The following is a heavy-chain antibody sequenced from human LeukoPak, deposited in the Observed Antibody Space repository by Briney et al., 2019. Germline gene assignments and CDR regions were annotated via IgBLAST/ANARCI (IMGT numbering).Heavy chain of an antibody. V-gene: IGHV1-2*02. Sequence: ASVKVSCKASGYTFTGYYMHWVRQAPGQGLEWMGWINPNSGGTNYAQKLQGRVTMTTDTSTSTAYMELRSLRSDDTAVYYCARNMPAVSYYDILTGFQRPNWFDPWGQGTLVTVSS. CDR3: ARNMPAVSYYDILTGFQRPNWFDP. CDR2: INPNSGGT. D-gene: IGHD3-9*01. CDR1: GYTFTGYY. J-gene: IGHJ5*02.